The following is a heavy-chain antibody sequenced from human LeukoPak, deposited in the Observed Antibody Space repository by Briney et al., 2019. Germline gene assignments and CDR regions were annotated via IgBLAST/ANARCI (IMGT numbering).Heavy chain of an antibody. CDR1: GFPFSSYG. D-gene: IGHD3-22*01. V-gene: IGHV3-33*01. CDR3: ARGDYYDSSGPFDY. J-gene: IGHJ4*02. Sequence: GGSLRLSCAASGFPFSSYGMHWVRQAPGKGLEWVAVIWYDGSNKYYADSVKGRFTISRDNSKNTLYLQMNSLRAEDTAVYYCARGDYYDSSGPFDYWGQGTLVTVSS. CDR2: IWYDGSNK.